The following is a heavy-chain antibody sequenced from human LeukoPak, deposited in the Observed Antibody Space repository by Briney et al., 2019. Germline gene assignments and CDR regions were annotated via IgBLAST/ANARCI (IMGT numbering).Heavy chain of an antibody. CDR2: ISSSGSTI. V-gene: IGHV3-11*01. J-gene: IGHJ6*02. CDR3: ARERIVGAASTRYYGMDV. CDR1: GFTFSDYY. Sequence: GGSLRLSCAASGFTFSDYYMSWIRQAPGKGLEWVSYISSSGSTIYYADSVKGRFTISRDNAKNSLYFQMNSLRAEDTAVYYCARERIVGAASTRYYGMDVWGQGTTVTVSS. D-gene: IGHD1-26*01.